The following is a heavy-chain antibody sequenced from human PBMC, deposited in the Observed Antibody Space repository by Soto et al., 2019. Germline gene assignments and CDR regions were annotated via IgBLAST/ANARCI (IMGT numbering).Heavy chain of an antibody. J-gene: IGHJ6*02. V-gene: IGHV3-48*02. Sequence: GGSLRLSCAASGFTFSSYSMNWVRQAPGKGLEWVSCISSSSSTIYYADSVKGRFTISRDNAKNSLYLQMNSLRDEDTAVYYCARASSSPTYYYYGMDVWGQGTTVTVSS. CDR1: GFTFSSYS. CDR3: ARASSSPTYYYYGMDV. D-gene: IGHD6-6*01. CDR2: ISSSSSTI.